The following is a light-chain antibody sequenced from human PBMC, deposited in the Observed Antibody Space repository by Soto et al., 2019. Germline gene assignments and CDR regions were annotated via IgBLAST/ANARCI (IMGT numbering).Light chain of an antibody. CDR3: QQRSNWPWT. CDR2: DAS. Sequence: EIVLTQSPATLSLSPGERATLSCRASQSVSNFLAWYQQKPGQAPRLLISDASNRATGIPGRFSGSGSGTDFSRTISSLEPEDFAVYHCQQRSNWPWTFGQGTKVEIK. J-gene: IGKJ1*01. V-gene: IGKV3-11*01. CDR1: QSVSNF.